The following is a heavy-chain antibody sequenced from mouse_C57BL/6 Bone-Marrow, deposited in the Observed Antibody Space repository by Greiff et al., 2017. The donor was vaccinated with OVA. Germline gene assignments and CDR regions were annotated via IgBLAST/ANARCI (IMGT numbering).Heavy chain of an antibody. CDR3: AREAGNSYFDY. CDR2: INPNNGGT. CDR1: GYTFTDYY. Sequence: EVQLQQSGPELVKPGASVKISCKASGYTFTDYYMNWVKQSHGKSLEWIGDINPNNGGTSYNQKFKGKATLTVDKSSSTDYMELRSLTSEDSAVYYCAREAGNSYFDYWGQGTTLTVSS. D-gene: IGHD2-1*01. J-gene: IGHJ2*01. V-gene: IGHV1-26*01.